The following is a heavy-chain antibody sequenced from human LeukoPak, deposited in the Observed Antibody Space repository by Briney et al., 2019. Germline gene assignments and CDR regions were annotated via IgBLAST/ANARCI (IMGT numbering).Heavy chain of an antibody. V-gene: IGHV3-15*01. CDR3: ARVVPPTDYGSGSYFWDPYYFDY. J-gene: IGHJ4*02. D-gene: IGHD3-10*01. Sequence: PGGSLRLSCAASGFTFSNAWMSWVRQAPGKGLEWVGRIKSKSAGGKTDYAAPMKGRFTISRDDSKNTLYLQMNSLRAEDTAVYYCARVVPPTDYGSGSYFWDPYYFDYWGQGTLVTVSS. CDR2: IKSKSAGGKT. CDR1: GFTFSNAW.